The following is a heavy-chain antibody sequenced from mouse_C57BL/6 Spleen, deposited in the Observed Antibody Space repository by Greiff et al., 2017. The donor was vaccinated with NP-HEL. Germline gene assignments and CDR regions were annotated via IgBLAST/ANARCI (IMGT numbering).Heavy chain of an antibody. CDR1: GYTFTSYW. CDR2: IYPSDSET. D-gene: IGHD2-1*01. CDR3: ARGDGNFPWFAY. J-gene: IGHJ3*01. V-gene: IGHV1-61*01. Sequence: VQLQQPGAELVRPGSSVKLSCKASGYTFTSYWMDWVKQRPGQGLEWIGNIYPSDSETHYNQKFKDKATLTVDKSSSTAYMQLSSLTSEDSAVYYCARGDGNFPWFAYWGQGTLVTVSA.